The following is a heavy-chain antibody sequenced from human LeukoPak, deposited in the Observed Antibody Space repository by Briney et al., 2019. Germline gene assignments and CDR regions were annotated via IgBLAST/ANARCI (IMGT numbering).Heavy chain of an antibody. CDR3: AKGGPFIVGGTAFDY. D-gene: IGHD1-26*01. J-gene: IGHJ4*02. Sequence: GGSLRLSCAASGFTFSSYSMNWVRQAPGKGLEWVSAISGSGGSTYYADSVKGRFTVSRDNSKNTLYLQMNSLRAEDTAVYYCAKGGPFIVGGTAFDYWGQGTLVTVSS. CDR1: GFTFSSYS. CDR2: ISGSGGST. V-gene: IGHV3-23*01.